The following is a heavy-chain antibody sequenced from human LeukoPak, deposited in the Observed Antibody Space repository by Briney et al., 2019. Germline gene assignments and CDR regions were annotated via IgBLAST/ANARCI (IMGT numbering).Heavy chain of an antibody. CDR1: GFTFSSYG. CDR2: IWYDGRNK. Sequence: GRSLRLSCAASGFTFSSYGMHWVRQAPGKGLEWVAVIWYDGRNKFYADSLKGRFTISRDNSKNTLYLQMNSLRAEDTAVYYCARDNGEWRLNWFDHWGQGTLVTVSS. D-gene: IGHD2-8*01. J-gene: IGHJ5*02. CDR3: ARDNGEWRLNWFDH. V-gene: IGHV3-33*01.